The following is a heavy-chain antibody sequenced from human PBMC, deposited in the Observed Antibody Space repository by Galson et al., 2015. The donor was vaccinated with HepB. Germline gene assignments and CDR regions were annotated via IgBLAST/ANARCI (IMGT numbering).Heavy chain of an antibody. V-gene: IGHV3-9*01. CDR3: AKDMCTVTTCDAFDI. J-gene: IGHJ3*02. Sequence: SLRLSCAASGFTFDDYAMHWVRQAPGKGLEWVSGISWNSGSIGYADSVKGRFTISRDNATNSLYLQMNSLRAEDTALYYCAKDMCTVTTCDAFDIWGQGTLVTVSS. CDR1: GFTFDDYA. CDR2: ISWNSGSI. D-gene: IGHD4-17*01.